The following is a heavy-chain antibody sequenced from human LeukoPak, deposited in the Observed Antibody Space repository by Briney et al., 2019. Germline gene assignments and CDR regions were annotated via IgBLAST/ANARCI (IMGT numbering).Heavy chain of an antibody. CDR1: GFTFSDYG. CDR2: IYSDGSNK. D-gene: IGHD3-3*01. V-gene: IGHV3-33*01. J-gene: IGHJ4*02. Sequence: PGQSLRLSCAASGFTFSDYGIHWVRQAPGKGLEWVGVIYSDGSNKYFIDSVKGRFTISRDDSKNTVFLQMNSLRVYDTSVYYCARDLKSGYMDSWGQGTLVTVSS. CDR3: ARDLKSGYMDS.